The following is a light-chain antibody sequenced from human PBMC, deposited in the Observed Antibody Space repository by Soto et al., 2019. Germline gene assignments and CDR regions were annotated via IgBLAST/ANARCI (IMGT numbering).Light chain of an antibody. J-gene: IGKJ4*01. Sequence: DIQMTQSPSTLSASVGDRVTITCRASQSIIRWLAWYQQKPGKAPNLLIYDASKLESGVPSRFSGSESGTEFTEFTLTINGLQPDDSATYFCQQYDSIPFTFGGGTKLEIK. CDR2: DAS. CDR1: QSIIRW. CDR3: QQYDSIPFT. V-gene: IGKV1-5*01.